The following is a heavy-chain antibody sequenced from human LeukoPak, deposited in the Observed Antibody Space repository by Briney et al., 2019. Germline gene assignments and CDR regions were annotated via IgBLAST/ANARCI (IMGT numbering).Heavy chain of an antibody. CDR2: IIPILGIA. Sequence: ASVKVSCKASGGTFSSYAISWVRQAPGQGLEWMGRIIPILGIANYAQKFQGRVTITADKSTSTAYMELSSLRSEDTAVYYCARDPVDLNWFDPWGQGTLVTVSS. V-gene: IGHV1-69*04. D-gene: IGHD5-12*01. CDR3: ARDPVDLNWFDP. J-gene: IGHJ5*02. CDR1: GGTFSSYA.